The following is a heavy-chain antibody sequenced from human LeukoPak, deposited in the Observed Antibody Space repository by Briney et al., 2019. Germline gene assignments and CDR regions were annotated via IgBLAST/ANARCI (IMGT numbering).Heavy chain of an antibody. CDR1: GGSISNNY. V-gene: IGHV4-59*08. CDR2: IYYTGSETT. Sequence: SETLSLTCTVFGGSISNNYYSWIRQPPGKGLEWIGYIYYTGSETTNYNPSLKSRVAISVDTSKNQFSLKLSSVTAADTAVYYCARVYYYGSGSYYFFDYWGQGTLVTVSS. J-gene: IGHJ4*02. D-gene: IGHD3-10*01. CDR3: ARVYYYGSGSYYFFDY.